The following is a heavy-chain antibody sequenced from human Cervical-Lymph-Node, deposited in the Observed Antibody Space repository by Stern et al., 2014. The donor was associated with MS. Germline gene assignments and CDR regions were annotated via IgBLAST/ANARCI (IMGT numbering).Heavy chain of an antibody. CDR2: IYYSGST. D-gene: IGHD3-9*01. J-gene: IGHJ5*02. V-gene: IGHV4-59*01. Sequence: QVQLVESGPGLVKPSETLSLTCTVSGGSISSYYWSWIRQPPGKGLEWVGDIYYSGSTNYKPSLKSRVTISVDTSKNQFSLKLSSVTAADTAVYYCARSYYDILTGYPNWFDPWGQGTLVTVSS. CDR1: GGSISSYY. CDR3: ARSYYDILTGYPNWFDP.